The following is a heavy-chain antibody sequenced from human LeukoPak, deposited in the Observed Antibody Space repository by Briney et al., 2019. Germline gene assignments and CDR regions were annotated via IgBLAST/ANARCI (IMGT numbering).Heavy chain of an antibody. J-gene: IGHJ4*02. CDR2: INPSGGST. V-gene: IGHV1-46*01. CDR1: GYTFTSYY. CDR3: ARDHDPI. Sequence: ASVKVSCKASGYTFTSYYMYWVRQAPRQGLEWMGIINPSGGSTRYAQKFQGRVTMTRDMSTSTVYMELSSLISEDTAVYYCARDHDPIWGQGTLVTVSS. D-gene: IGHD3-3*01.